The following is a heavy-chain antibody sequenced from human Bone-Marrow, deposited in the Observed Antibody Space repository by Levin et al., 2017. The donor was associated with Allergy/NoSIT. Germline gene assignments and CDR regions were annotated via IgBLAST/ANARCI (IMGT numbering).Heavy chain of an antibody. CDR2: IKQDGSEK. J-gene: IGHJ1*01. V-gene: IGHV3-7*01. CDR1: GFTFSSYW. D-gene: IGHD6-6*01. Sequence: QPGGSLRLSCAASGFTFSSYWMSWVRQAPGKGLEWVANIKQDGSEKYYVDSVKGRFTISRDNAKNSLYLQMNSLRAEDTAVYYCARDQQLGLAEYFQHWGQGTLVTVSS. CDR3: ARDQQLGLAEYFQH.